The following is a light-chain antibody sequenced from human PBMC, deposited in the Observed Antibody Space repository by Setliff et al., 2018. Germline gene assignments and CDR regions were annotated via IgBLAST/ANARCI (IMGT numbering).Light chain of an antibody. CDR2: DVS. CDR1: SSDVGGYNY. CDR3: SSYTGSNNLGV. Sequence: QSALTQPASVSGSPGQSITISCTGTSSDVGGYNYVSWYQQHPGKAPKLMIYDVSKRPSGVSNRFSGSKSGNTASLTISGLQAEDEADYYCSSYTGSNNLGVFGTGTKVTVL. V-gene: IGLV2-14*01. J-gene: IGLJ1*01.